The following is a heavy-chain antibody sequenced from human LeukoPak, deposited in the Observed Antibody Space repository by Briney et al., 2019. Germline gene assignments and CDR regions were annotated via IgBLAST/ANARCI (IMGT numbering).Heavy chain of an antibody. CDR1: GYTFTSYD. J-gene: IGHJ6*03. V-gene: IGHV1-8*03. CDR2: MNPNSGNT. D-gene: IGHD2-2*01. Sequence: GASVKVSCKASGYTFTSYDINWVRQATGHGLEWMGWMNPNSGNTGYAQKFQGRVTITRNTSISTAYMELSSLRSEDTAVYYCARAQRKGYCSSTSCSQNPGYYYYYMDVWGKGTTVIVSS. CDR3: ARAQRKGYCSSTSCSQNPGYYYYYMDV.